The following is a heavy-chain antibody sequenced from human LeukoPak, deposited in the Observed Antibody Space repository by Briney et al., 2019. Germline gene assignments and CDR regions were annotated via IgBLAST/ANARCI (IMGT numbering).Heavy chain of an antibody. J-gene: IGHJ1*01. CDR3: YGGNAEH. CDR1: GFTFSSYT. D-gene: IGHD4-23*01. CDR2: INTDGSST. Sequence: PGGSLRLSCAASGFTFSSYTMNWVRQAPGKGLEWVSGINTDGSSTMYADSVKGRFTISRDNAKNTLYLQMNSLRGEDTAVYHCYGGNAEHWGQGTLVTVSS. V-gene: IGHV3-74*03.